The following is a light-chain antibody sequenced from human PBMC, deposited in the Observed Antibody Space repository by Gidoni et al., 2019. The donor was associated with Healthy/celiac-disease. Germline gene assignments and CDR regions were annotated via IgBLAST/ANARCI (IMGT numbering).Light chain of an antibody. Sequence: SYVLTQPPSVSVAPGKTARITCGGNNIGSKSVHWYQQKPGQAPVLVIYYDSDRPSGIPERFSGSNSGNTATLTIRRVEAGDEADYYCQVWDSSSAHHVVFVGGTKLTVL. CDR1: NIGSKS. J-gene: IGLJ2*01. CDR2: YDS. V-gene: IGLV3-21*04. CDR3: QVWDSSSAHHVV.